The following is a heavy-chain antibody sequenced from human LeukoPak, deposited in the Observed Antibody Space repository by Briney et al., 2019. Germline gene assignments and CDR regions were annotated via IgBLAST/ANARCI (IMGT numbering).Heavy chain of an antibody. D-gene: IGHD5-24*01. CDR3: AGGAGYNYPYYFDY. CDR1: GFTFSNYN. V-gene: IGHV3-21*01. Sequence: GGSLRLSCAASGFTFSNYNMNWVRQAPGKGLEWVSFISSSSSYIYYADSVKGRFTISRDNAQNSLYLQMNSLRAEDTAVYYCAGGAGYNYPYYFDYWGQGTLVTVSS. CDR2: ISSSSSYI. J-gene: IGHJ4*02.